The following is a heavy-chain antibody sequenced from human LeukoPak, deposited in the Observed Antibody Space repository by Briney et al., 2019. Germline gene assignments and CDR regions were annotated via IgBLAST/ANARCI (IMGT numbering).Heavy chain of an antibody. Sequence: GRCLRLSCVASGFAFDDSAMHWVRLSPGKGLEWVSGISYNSGDIGYADSVKGRFIVSRDNAKNSLYLQMNSLRPEDTALYYCAKGSGYDFWSGYRYFDSWGQGILVTVSS. V-gene: IGHV3-9*01. CDR2: ISYNSGDI. CDR3: AKGSGYDFWSGYRYFDS. D-gene: IGHD3-3*01. CDR1: GFAFDDSA. J-gene: IGHJ4*02.